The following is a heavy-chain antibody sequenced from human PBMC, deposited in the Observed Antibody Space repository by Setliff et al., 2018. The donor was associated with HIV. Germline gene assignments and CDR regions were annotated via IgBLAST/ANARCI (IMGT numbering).Heavy chain of an antibody. D-gene: IGHD1-26*01. J-gene: IGHJ4*02. CDR1: GGTFGRFG. CDR2: IIPIFGTA. CDR3: ARVRSGSYGGRAYFDY. V-gene: IGHV1-69*05. Sequence: SVKVSCKASGGTFGRFGISWVRQAPGQGLEWMGGIIPIFGTANYAQKFQGRVTITTDESTSTAYMELSSLRSEDTAVYYCARVRSGSYGGRAYFDYWGQGTLVTVSS.